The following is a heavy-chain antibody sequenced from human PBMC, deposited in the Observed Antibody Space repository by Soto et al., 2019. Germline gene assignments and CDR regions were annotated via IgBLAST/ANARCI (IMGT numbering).Heavy chain of an antibody. V-gene: IGHV3-23*01. J-gene: IGHJ6*03. Sequence: EVQLLESGGGLVQPGGSLRLSCAASGVIFSSYAMNWVRQVPGKGLEWVSAISGSGGSTYYADSVKGRFTISRDNSKNTLYLHMNSLRAEDTAVYYYAKDESYYYYIDVRGKGTTVTVS. CDR2: ISGSGGST. CDR1: GVIFSSYA. CDR3: AKDESYYYYIDV.